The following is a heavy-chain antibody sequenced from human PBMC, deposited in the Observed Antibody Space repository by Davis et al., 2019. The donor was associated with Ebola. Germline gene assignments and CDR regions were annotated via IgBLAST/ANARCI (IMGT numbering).Heavy chain of an antibody. CDR3: ARRRSYFDY. J-gene: IGHJ4*02. CDR1: GASFSGYY. Sequence: MPSETLSPTCAVYGASFSGYYWSWIRQPPGKGLEWNGEINHSGSTNCNPSLKSRVTISVDTSKNQFSLKLSSVTAADTAVYYCARRRSYFDYWGQGTLVTVSS. V-gene: IGHV4-34*01. CDR2: INHSGST.